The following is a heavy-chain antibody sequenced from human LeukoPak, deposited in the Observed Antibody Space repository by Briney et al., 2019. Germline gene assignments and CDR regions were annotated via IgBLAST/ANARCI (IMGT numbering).Heavy chain of an antibody. Sequence: SGPTLVKPTQTLTLTCTFSGFSLSTSGVGVGWIRQPPGKALEWLALIYWDDDKRYSPSLKSRLTISKDTSKNQVVLTMTNMDPVDTATYYCARSYGSGRTYYFDYWGQGTLVTVSS. J-gene: IGHJ4*02. CDR1: GFSLSTSGVG. D-gene: IGHD3-10*01. CDR2: IYWDDDK. CDR3: ARSYGSGRTYYFDY. V-gene: IGHV2-5*02.